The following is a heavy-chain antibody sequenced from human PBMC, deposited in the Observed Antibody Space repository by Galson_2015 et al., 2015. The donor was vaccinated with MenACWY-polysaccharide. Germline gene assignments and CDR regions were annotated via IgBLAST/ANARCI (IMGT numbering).Heavy chain of an antibody. Sequence: MNPNSGNTGYAQKFQGRVTMTRNTSMSTAYMELSSLRSDDTAVYYCARGMGATSRPNYWGQGTLVIVSS. J-gene: IGHJ4*02. D-gene: IGHD1-26*01. V-gene: IGHV1-8*01. CDR3: ARGMGATSRPNY. CDR2: MNPNSGNT.